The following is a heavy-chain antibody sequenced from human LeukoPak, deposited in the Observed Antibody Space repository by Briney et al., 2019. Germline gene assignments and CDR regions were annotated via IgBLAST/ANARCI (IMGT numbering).Heavy chain of an antibody. CDR3: ARAQKGDFYYDSSGYYYGAFDI. J-gene: IGHJ3*02. V-gene: IGHV4-59*01. Sequence: PSETLSLTCTVSGGSIGSYYWSWIRQPPGKGLQWIGYIYDSGSTNYNPSLKSRVTISVDTSKNQFSLKLSSVTAADTAVYYCARAQKGDFYYDSSGYYYGAFDIWGQGTMVTVSS. CDR2: IYDSGST. CDR1: GGSIGSYY. D-gene: IGHD3-22*01.